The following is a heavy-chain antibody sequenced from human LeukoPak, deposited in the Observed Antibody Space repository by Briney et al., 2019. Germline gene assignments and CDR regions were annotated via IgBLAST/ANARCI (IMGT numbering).Heavy chain of an antibody. D-gene: IGHD3-9*01. J-gene: IGHJ4*02. CDR3: TRDEDWVRQDFDL. CDR1: GYNLGAFY. CDR2: IKPDSGAT. Sequence: ASVKVSCKASGYNLGAFYMYWVRQAPGQGLEWMGWIKPDSGATLYSQKFQGRVTMTRDTSITTLYMELSSLTSDDTAVYYCTRDEDWVRQDFDLWGQGTLVTVSS. V-gene: IGHV1-2*02.